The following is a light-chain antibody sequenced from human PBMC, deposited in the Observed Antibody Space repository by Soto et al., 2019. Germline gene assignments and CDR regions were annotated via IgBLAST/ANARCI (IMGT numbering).Light chain of an antibody. CDR3: QQYNSYPYT. V-gene: IGKV1-5*03. J-gene: IGKJ2*01. CDR2: KAS. Sequence: DIQMTQSPSTVSASVGDRVTITCRASQSISTWLAWYQQKPGKAPNLLIYKASSLQSGVPSRFSGRGSGTEFTLTISSLQPDDFATYYCQQYNSYPYTFGQGTRLEIK. CDR1: QSISTW.